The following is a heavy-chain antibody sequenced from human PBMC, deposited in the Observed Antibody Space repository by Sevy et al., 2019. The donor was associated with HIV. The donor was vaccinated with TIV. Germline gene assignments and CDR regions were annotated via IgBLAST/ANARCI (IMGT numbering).Heavy chain of an antibody. CDR3: ALEFWTANYMNNYY. D-gene: IGHD3-3*01. CDR2: VYYDGNNK. Sequence: GGSLRLSCAASGFTFSTYPMHWVRQAPGRGLEWVAYVYYDGNNKYYADSVKGRFTISRDNSQNTLYLQMNSLRSEDTAGVYCALEFWTANYMNNYYWGQGTLVTVSS. V-gene: IGHV3-30*02. CDR1: GFTFSTYP. J-gene: IGHJ4*02.